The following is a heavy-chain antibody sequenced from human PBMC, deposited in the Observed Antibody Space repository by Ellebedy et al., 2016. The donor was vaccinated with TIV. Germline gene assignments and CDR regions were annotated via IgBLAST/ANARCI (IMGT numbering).Heavy chain of an antibody. V-gene: IGHV4-59*08. CDR2: IYYSGST. J-gene: IGHJ3*02. CDR3: ARHTSPYDSSGYYSHDAFDI. CDR1: GGSISSYY. D-gene: IGHD3-22*01. Sequence: MPSETLSLTCTVSGGSISSYYWSWIRQPPGKGLEWIGYIYYSGSTNYNPSLKSRVTISVDTSKNQFSLKLSSVTAADTAVYYCARHTSPYDSSGYYSHDAFDIWGQGTMVTVSS.